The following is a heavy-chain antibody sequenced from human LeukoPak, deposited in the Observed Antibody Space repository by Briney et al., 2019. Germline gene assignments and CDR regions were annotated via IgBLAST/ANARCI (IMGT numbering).Heavy chain of an antibody. Sequence: ASVKVSCKASGYTFSNFDVNWVRQAPGQGLEWMAWMNPGSGDAGYEGKFQARLTMSSNTSITTASKELSSLTSEDTAVYYCARSRRGYYMDVWGKGTTVIVSS. CDR2: MNPGSGDA. V-gene: IGHV1-8*02. J-gene: IGHJ6*03. CDR3: ARSRRGYYMDV. CDR1: GYTFSNFD.